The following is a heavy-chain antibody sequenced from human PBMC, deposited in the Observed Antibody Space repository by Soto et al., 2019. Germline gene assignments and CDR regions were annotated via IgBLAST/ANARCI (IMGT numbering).Heavy chain of an antibody. CDR2: IIPIFGTA. CDR1: VGTYGNNA. V-gene: IGHV1-69*06. Sequence: SVKTSSKASVGTYGNNALRGVRPAPGQGLEWMGGIIPIFGTANYAQKFQGRVTITADKSTSTAYMGLSSLRSEYTSVYYCARDHRSGTFDYGGQGTLVTVSA. J-gene: IGHJ4*02. CDR3: ARDHRSGTFDY. D-gene: IGHD3-22*01.